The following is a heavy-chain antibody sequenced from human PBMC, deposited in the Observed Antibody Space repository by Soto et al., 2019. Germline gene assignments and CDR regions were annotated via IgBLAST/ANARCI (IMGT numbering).Heavy chain of an antibody. Sequence: PGXXLEWMGWISAYNGNTNYAQKLQGRVTMTTDTSTSTAYMELRSLRSDDTAVYYCASTDTRYYDSSGYLGAFDYWGQGTPVTVSS. CDR2: ISAYNGNT. D-gene: IGHD3-22*01. J-gene: IGHJ4*02. CDR3: ASTDTRYYDSSGYLGAFDY. V-gene: IGHV1-18*01.